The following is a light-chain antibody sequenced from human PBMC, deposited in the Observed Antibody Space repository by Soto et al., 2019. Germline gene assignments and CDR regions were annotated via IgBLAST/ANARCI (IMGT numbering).Light chain of an antibody. CDR3: LSFDSIRGVV. CDR1: SSNIGAGYD. Sequence: QSVLTQPPSVSGAPGQRVTISCTGSSSNIGAGYDVHWYQQLPGRAPKLLIYGNTNRPSGVPDRFSGSKSGTSASLAITGLQAEDDADYYCLSFDSIRGVVFGGGTQLTVL. V-gene: IGLV1-40*01. J-gene: IGLJ2*01. CDR2: GNT.